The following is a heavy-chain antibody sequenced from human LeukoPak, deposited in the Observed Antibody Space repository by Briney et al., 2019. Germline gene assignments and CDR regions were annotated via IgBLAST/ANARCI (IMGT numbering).Heavy chain of an antibody. D-gene: IGHD6-13*01. CDR2: INPTGGTT. V-gene: IGHV1-46*01. CDR3: AREGHRSSSLLGAFDI. CDR1: GYTFTSYY. Sequence: ASVKVSCKASGYTFTSYYIHWVRQAPGQGPEWMGIINPTGGTTSYAQKFQGRVTMTRDTSTSTVYMELSSLRSEDTAVYHCAREGHRSSSLLGAFDIWGQGTVVTVPS. J-gene: IGHJ3*02.